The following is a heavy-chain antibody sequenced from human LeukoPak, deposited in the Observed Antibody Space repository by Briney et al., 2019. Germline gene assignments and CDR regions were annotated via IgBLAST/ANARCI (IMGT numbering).Heavy chain of an antibody. J-gene: IGHJ4*02. CDR2: IKQDGSEK. CDR1: GFTFSSYW. Sequence: GGSLRLSCAASGFTFSSYWMSWVRQAPGKGLEWVANIKQDGSEKYYVDSVKGRFTISRDNAKNSLYLQMNSLRAEDTAVYYCARATADTIFGVVIIHCFDYRGQGTLVTVFS. V-gene: IGHV3-7*04. D-gene: IGHD3-3*01. CDR3: ARATADTIFGVVIIHCFDY.